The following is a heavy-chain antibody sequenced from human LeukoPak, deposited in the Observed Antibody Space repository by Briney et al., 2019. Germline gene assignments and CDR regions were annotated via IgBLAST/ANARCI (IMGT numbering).Heavy chain of an antibody. V-gene: IGHV3-48*04. CDR2: ISSSGSTI. Sequence: GGSLRLSCAASGFTFSSYSMNWVRQAPGKGLEWVSYISSSGSTIYYADSVKGRFTISRDNAKNSLYLQMNSLRAEDTAVYYCARGRITMVRGRNRNWFDPWGQGTLVTVSS. CDR3: ARGRITMVRGRNRNWFDP. D-gene: IGHD3-10*01. J-gene: IGHJ5*02. CDR1: GFTFSSYS.